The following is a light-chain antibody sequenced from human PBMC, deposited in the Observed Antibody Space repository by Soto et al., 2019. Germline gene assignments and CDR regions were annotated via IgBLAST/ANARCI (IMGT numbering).Light chain of an antibody. CDR3: QQLHSYPLT. J-gene: IGKJ4*01. CDR2: GAS. V-gene: IGKV1-9*01. Sequence: DIQLTQSPSFLSASVGDRVTITCRASQGIDSYLAWYQQKPGKAPNVLIYGASTLQSGAPSRFSGSGSGTEFTLRISSLQPEDFATYYCQQLHSYPLTFGGGTKVDIK. CDR1: QGIDSY.